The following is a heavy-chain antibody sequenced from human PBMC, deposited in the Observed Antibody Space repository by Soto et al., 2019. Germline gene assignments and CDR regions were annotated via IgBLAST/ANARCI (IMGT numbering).Heavy chain of an antibody. J-gene: IGHJ4*02. D-gene: IGHD3-22*01. Sequence: GGSLRLSCVATGFSVSSNYMSWVRQAPGKGLEWVSVIYSGGNTYYADSVEGRFSISRDSSKNTLFLQMNGLRAEDTAMYYCGRGSSGSSGTLRVGYWGQGTLVTVSS. CDR1: GFSVSSNY. CDR2: IYSGGNT. CDR3: GRGSSGSSGTLRVGY. V-gene: IGHV3-53*01.